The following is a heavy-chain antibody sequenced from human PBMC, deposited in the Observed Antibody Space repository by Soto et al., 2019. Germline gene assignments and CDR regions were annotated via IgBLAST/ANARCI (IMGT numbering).Heavy chain of an antibody. CDR1: GFTLRNHG. V-gene: IGHV3-30*18. J-gene: IGHJ2*01. D-gene: IGHD3-22*01. Sequence: QVQLVESGGGVVQPGRSLRLSCAVSGFTLRNHGMHWVRQSPGKGLEWVAVVSFDGRDEYYANSVKGGFTVSRDNSRNTVYLHMNSLKDEDTAVYYCAKLCRSLGFGSMRYFDSSDSDWYLDLWGRGTLVTVSS. CDR2: VSFDGRDE. CDR3: AKLCRSLGFGSMRYFDSSDSDWYLDL.